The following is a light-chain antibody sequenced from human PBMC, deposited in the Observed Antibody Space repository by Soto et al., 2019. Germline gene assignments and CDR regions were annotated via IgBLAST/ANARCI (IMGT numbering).Light chain of an antibody. J-gene: IGLJ2*01. CDR1: SGHSSYA. CDR3: QTWGTGPLV. V-gene: IGLV4-69*01. CDR2: LNSDGSH. Sequence: QPVLTQSPSASASLGASVKLTCTLSSGHSSYAIAWHQQQPGKGPRYLMKLNSDGSHSKGDGIPDRFSGSSSGAERYLTISSLQSEDEADYYCQTWGTGPLVFGGGTKLTVL.